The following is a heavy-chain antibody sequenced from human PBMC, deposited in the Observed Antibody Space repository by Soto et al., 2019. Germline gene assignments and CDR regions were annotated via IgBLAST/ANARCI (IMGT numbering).Heavy chain of an antibody. D-gene: IGHD6-19*01. CDR3: ARTTAVAGTPEFDY. CDR2: ISYDGSSK. CDR1: GFTFSSFS. J-gene: IGHJ4*02. Sequence: QVQLVDSGGGVVQPGGSLRLSCVASGFTFSSFSLHWVRQAPGKGLEWLALISYDGSSKYHADSVKGRFTISRENSNNTLYLQLSSLRPEDTAVYYCARTTAVAGTPEFDYWGQGALVTVSS. V-gene: IGHV3-30-3*01.